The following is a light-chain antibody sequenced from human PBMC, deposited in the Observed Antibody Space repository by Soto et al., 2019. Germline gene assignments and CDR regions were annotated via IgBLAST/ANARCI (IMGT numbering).Light chain of an antibody. J-gene: IGKJ1*01. CDR1: QSISSY. Sequence: DIQMTRSPSSLSASVGDRVTITCRASQSISSYLNWYQQKPGKAPKLLIYAASSLQSGVPSRFSGSGSGTDFTLTIRSLQPEDFATYYCKQSYSTPVAFGQGTKVDIK. CDR3: KQSYSTPVA. CDR2: AAS. V-gene: IGKV1-39*01.